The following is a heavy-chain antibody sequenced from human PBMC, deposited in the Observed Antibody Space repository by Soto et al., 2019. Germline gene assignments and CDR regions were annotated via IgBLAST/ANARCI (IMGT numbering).Heavy chain of an antibody. Sequence: GASVKVSCKASGGTFSNYASIWVRQAPGQGLEWMGGIIPIFGTTNYPQKSQGRVTITADEPTSTSYMELGSLRSEDTAVYFCVARQYCSNGSCPDYFDYWGQGTLVTVSS. V-gene: IGHV1-69*13. CDR1: GGTFSNYA. J-gene: IGHJ4*02. D-gene: IGHD2-15*01. CDR2: IIPIFGTT. CDR3: VARQYCSNGSCPDYFDY.